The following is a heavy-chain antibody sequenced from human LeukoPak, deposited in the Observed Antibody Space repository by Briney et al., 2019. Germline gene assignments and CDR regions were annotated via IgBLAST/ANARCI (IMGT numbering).Heavy chain of an antibody. J-gene: IGHJ4*02. Sequence: PGGSLRLSCAASGFTFSSYSMNWVRQAPGKGLEWVSSISSSSSYICYADSVKGRFTISRDNAKNSLYLQMNSLRAEDTAVYYCASIDPGYCSGGSCYVGDYWGQGTLVTVSS. CDR2: ISSSSSYI. CDR3: ASIDPGYCSGGSCYVGDY. V-gene: IGHV3-21*01. D-gene: IGHD2-15*01. CDR1: GFTFSSYS.